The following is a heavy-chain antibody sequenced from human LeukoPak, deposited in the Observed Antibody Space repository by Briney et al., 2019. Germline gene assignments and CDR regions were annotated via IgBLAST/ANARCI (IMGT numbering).Heavy chain of an antibody. CDR1: GYTFTSYG. D-gene: IGHD3-22*01. Sequence: ASVKASCKASGYTFTSYGISWVRQAPGQGLEWMGGIIPIFGTANYAQKFQGRVTITADESTSTAYMELSSLRSEDTAVYYCAREAPDSSGYYYFDYWGQGTLVTVSS. CDR3: AREAPDSSGYYYFDY. J-gene: IGHJ4*02. V-gene: IGHV1-69*13. CDR2: IIPIFGTA.